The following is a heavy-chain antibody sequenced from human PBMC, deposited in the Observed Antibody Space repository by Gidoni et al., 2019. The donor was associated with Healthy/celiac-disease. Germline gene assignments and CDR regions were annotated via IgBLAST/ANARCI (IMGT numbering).Heavy chain of an antibody. J-gene: IGHJ5*02. CDR3: ARVSSRYFDWLLSGETHPFDP. CDR2: MNPNSGNT. V-gene: IGHV1-8*01. CDR1: GYIFTSYD. Sequence: QVQLAQSGAEVKKPAASVKFSCKASGYIFTSYDINWRRQATGQGREWMGWMNPNSGNTGYAQKFQGRVTMTRNTSISTAYMERSSLRSEDTAVYYCARVSSRYFDWLLSGETHPFDPWGQGTLVTVSS. D-gene: IGHD3-9*01.